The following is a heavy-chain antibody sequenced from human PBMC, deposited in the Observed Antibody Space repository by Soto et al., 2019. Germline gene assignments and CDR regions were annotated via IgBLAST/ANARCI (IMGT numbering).Heavy chain of an antibody. CDR2: ISGSGGSR. D-gene: IGHD3-10*01. Sequence: EVQLLESGGGLVQPGGSLRLSCAASGFTFSSYAMSWVRQPPGKGLELVSAISGSGGSRYYPDSVKGRFTLSRDYSENTLYRQMSSLSGDDTAVYYCAIGRGNYDGSGRYYYYYLDVWCKGTTVTVSS. V-gene: IGHV3-23*01. J-gene: IGHJ6*03. CDR1: GFTFSSYA. CDR3: AIGRGNYDGSGRYYYYYLDV.